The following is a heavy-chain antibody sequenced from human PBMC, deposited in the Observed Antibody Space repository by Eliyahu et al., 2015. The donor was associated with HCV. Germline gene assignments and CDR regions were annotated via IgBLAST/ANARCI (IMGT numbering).Heavy chain of an antibody. CDR1: GFXFSNYA. CDR3: AKGMAVTGAWYFDL. Sequence: EVQLLESGGGLVQPGGSLRLSCAVSGFXFSNYAMSWVRQAPGKGLEWVSAISGSGDSTFYXDSVKGRFTISRDNSKNTVYLQMNSLRAEDTAEYFCAKGMAVTGAWYFDLWGRGTLVTVSS. J-gene: IGHJ2*01. CDR2: ISGSGDST. V-gene: IGHV3-23*01. D-gene: IGHD1-14*01.